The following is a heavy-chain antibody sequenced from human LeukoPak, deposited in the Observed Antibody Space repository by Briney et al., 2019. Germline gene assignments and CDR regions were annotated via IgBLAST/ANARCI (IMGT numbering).Heavy chain of an antibody. V-gene: IGHV3-30-3*02. CDR1: GFTFSSYA. J-gene: IGHJ4*02. CDR2: ISYDGSNK. Sequence: GGSLRLSCAASGFTFSSYAMHWVRQAPGKGLEWVAVISYDGSNKYYADSVKGRFTISRDNSKNTLYLQMNSLRAEDTAVYYCAKIPVDTAMVNFDYWGQGTLVTVSS. D-gene: IGHD5-18*01. CDR3: AKIPVDTAMVNFDY.